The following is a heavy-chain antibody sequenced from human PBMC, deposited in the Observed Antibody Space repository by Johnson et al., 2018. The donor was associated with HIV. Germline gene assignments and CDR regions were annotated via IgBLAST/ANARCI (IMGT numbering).Heavy chain of an antibody. D-gene: IGHD6-6*01. J-gene: IGHJ3*02. Sequence: QVQLVESGGGVVQPGRSLRLSCAASGFTLSYYGVHWVRQAPGKGLEWVAVISNDGSNKQYVESGKGRFTISKDNSKKMVNLQMNSLRAEDTAVYYCATSQSGAFDIWGQGTKVTVSS. CDR2: ISNDGSNK. CDR1: GFTLSYYG. V-gene: IGHV3-30*03. CDR3: ATSQSGAFDI.